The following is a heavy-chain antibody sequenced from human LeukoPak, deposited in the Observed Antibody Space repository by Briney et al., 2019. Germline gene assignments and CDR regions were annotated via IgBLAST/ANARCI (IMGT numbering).Heavy chain of an antibody. J-gene: IGHJ4*02. CDR1: GFTFSSYG. V-gene: IGHV3-30*02. Sequence: GGSLRLSCAASGFTFSSYGMHWVRQAPGKGLEWVAFIRYDGSNKYYADSVKGRFTISRDNSKNTLYLQMNSLRAEDTAVYYCAKDLLRKEGYFDYWGQGTLVTVSS. CDR2: IRYDGSNK. CDR3: AKDLLRKEGYFDY.